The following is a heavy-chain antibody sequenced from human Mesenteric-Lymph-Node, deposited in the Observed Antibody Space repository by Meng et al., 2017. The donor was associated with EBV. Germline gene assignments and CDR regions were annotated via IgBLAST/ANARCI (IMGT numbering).Heavy chain of an antibody. CDR2: IFYTGPT. V-gene: IGHV4-30-4*01. CDR3: ARVYGSGSRALDY. Sequence: VHLPESGPGLVKPSQTLSLTCAVSGASISDGGYYWSWIRQPPGKGLEWIGYIFYTGPTYYNASLESRLTISVDTSKNQLSLKLTSVTAADTAAYYCARVYGSGSRALDYWGQGTLVTVSS. CDR1: GASISDGGYY. J-gene: IGHJ4*02. D-gene: IGHD3-10*01.